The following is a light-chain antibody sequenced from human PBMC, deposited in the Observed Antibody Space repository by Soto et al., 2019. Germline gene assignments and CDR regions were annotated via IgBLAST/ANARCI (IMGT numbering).Light chain of an antibody. V-gene: IGKV1-9*01. CDR3: QQLKVYPLT. CDR1: QDINHL. CDR2: GAS. J-gene: IGKJ3*01. Sequence: DIHLTQSPSFLSASVGDRVTITCRTSQDINHLLGWYQQKPGKAPKLLIYGASTLQSGVPSRFSGSGSGTEFALTISSLQPEDFATYYCQQLKVYPLTFGPGTKVDIK.